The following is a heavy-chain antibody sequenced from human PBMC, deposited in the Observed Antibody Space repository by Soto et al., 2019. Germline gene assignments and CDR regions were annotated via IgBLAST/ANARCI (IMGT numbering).Heavy chain of an antibody. CDR3: VKEGTVATYYYYYMDV. Sequence: GGSLRLSCAASGFTFSSYGMHWVRQAPGKGLEWVAVISYDGSNKYYADSVKGRFTISRDNSKNTLYLQMNSLRAEDTAVYYCVKEGTVATYYYYYMDVWGKGTTVTVSS. CDR2: ISYDGSNK. J-gene: IGHJ6*03. D-gene: IGHD4-17*01. V-gene: IGHV3-30*18. CDR1: GFTFSSYG.